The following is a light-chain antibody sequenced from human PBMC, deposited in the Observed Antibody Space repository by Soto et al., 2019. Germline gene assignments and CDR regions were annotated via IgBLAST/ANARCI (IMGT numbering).Light chain of an antibody. Sequence: DIVMTQSPLSLPVTPGESASISCRSSQSLLHSNGYNCLDRYLQKPGQSPQLLIYLGSNRAPGVPDRLSGSGSGTDFTLKISRVEAGDVGVYYCMQALQTPWTFGQGTKVDIK. V-gene: IGKV2-28*01. CDR3: MQALQTPWT. CDR2: LGS. CDR1: QSLLHSNGYNC. J-gene: IGKJ1*01.